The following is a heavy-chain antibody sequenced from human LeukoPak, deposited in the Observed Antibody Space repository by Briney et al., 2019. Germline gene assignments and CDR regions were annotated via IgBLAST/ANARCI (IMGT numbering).Heavy chain of an antibody. V-gene: IGHV3-21*01. D-gene: IGHD3-10*01. Sequence: GGSLRLSCAASGFTFSSYSMNWVRQAPGKGPEWVSSISSSSSYIYYADSVKGRFTISRDNAKNSLYLQMNSLRAEDTAVYYCARDHYYGSGSFNYFDYWGQGTLVTVSS. CDR3: ARDHYYGSGSFNYFDY. CDR2: ISSSSSYI. CDR1: GFTFSSYS. J-gene: IGHJ4*02.